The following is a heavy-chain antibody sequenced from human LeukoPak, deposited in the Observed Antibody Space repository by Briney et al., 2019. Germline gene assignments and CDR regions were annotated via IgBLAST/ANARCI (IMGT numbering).Heavy chain of an antibody. CDR3: ARETLGYCSGGSCHDYYYYYDMDV. J-gene: IGHJ6*02. V-gene: IGHV3-33*01. Sequence: GGSLRLSCAASGFTFSSYGMHWVRQAPGKGLEWVAVIWYDGSNKYYADSVKGRFTISRDNSKNTLYLQMNSLRAEDTAVYYCARETLGYCSGGSCHDYYYYYDMDVWGQGTTVTVSS. D-gene: IGHD2-15*01. CDR2: IWYDGSNK. CDR1: GFTFSSYG.